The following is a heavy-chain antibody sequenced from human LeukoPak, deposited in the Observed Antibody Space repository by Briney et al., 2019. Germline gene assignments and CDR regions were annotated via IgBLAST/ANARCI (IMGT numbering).Heavy chain of an antibody. V-gene: IGHV1-69*01. CDR2: IIPIFVTA. J-gene: IGHJ3*02. Sequence: SVKVSCKVSGGTFSSYAISWVRQAPGQGLELMGGIIPIFVTANYAQKFQGRVTITADESTSTAYMELSSLRSEDTAVYYCARQTWVNALDIWGQGTMVTVSS. CDR1: GGTFSSYA. CDR3: ARQTWVNALDI. D-gene: IGHD1-26*01.